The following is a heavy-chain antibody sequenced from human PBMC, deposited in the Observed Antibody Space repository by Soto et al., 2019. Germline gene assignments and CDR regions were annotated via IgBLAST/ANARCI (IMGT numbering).Heavy chain of an antibody. CDR2: TNAGNGNT. J-gene: IGHJ4*02. CDR1: GYTFASYA. V-gene: IGHV1-3*01. CDR3: ARALRGYSYVY. D-gene: IGHD5-18*01. Sequence: GXSGKVSCKASGYTFASYAMHWVRQAPGQRLEWMGWTNAGNGNTKYSQKFQGRVTITRDTSASTAYMELSSLRSEDTAVYYCARALRGYSYVYWGQGTLVTVSS.